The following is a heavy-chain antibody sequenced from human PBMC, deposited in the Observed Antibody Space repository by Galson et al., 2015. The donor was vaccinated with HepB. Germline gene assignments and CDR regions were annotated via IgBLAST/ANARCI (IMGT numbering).Heavy chain of an antibody. V-gene: IGHV3-15*07. D-gene: IGHD3-3*01. CDR1: GFTFSNAW. Sequence: SLRLSCAASGFTFSNAWMNWVRQAPGKGLEWVSRIKSKTDGGTTDYAAPVKGRFTISRDDSKNTLYLQMNSLKTEDTAVYYCTTDRSRGWSPGLDAFDIWGQGTMVTVSS. CDR2: IKSKTDGGTT. J-gene: IGHJ3*02. CDR3: TTDRSRGWSPGLDAFDI.